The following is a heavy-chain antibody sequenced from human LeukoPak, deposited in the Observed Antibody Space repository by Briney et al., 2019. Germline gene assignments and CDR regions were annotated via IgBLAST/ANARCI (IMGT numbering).Heavy chain of an antibody. D-gene: IGHD3-10*01. CDR3: ARQIARGYGINFYYMDV. J-gene: IGHJ6*03. V-gene: IGHV4-39*01. CDR1: GDSINSYTYSSINSTTYY. CDR2: IYYGGNT. Sequence: SETLSLTCTLSGDSINSYTYSSINSTTYYWGWIRQAPGKGLEWTGNIYYGGNTYYNPSLKNRLTISVDTSKNQFSLRLSPVTATDTAVYYCARQIARGYGINFYYMDVWGKGTTVTVSS.